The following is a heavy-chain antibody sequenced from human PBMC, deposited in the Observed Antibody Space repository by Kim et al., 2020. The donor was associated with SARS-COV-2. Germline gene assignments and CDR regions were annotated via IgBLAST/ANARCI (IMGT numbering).Heavy chain of an antibody. CDR3: AKRGYSSPFDY. V-gene: IGHV3-23*01. J-gene: IGHJ4*02. D-gene: IGHD5-12*01. Sequence: YYADAVKGRFTMSRDNAENTLYLKMNSLRGEDTAGYYCAKRGYSSPFDYWGQGTLVTVSA.